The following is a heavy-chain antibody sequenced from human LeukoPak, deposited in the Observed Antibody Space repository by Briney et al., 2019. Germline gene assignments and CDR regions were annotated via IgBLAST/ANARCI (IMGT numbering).Heavy chain of an antibody. CDR1: GGSISSYY. Sequence: SETLSLTCTVSGGSISSYYWSWIRKPPGKGLERIGYIYYSGSNNYNPSLKSRVTISVDTSKNQFSLKLSSVTAADTAVYYCARMGYYYYGMDVWGQGTTVTVSS. J-gene: IGHJ6*02. D-gene: IGHD5-24*01. CDR2: IYYSGSN. V-gene: IGHV4-59*01. CDR3: ARMGYYYYGMDV.